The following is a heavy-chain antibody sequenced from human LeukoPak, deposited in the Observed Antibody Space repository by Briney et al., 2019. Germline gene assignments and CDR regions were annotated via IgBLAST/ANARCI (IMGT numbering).Heavy chain of an antibody. CDR1: KVTFSDYA. V-gene: IGHV3-23*01. J-gene: IGHJ5*02. CDR2: ISGSGGNT. CDR3: AKGTGINHYHWIDP. Sequence: GGSLRLSCAASKVTFSDYAMNWVRQAPGKGLEWVSGISGSGGNTYYADSVKGRFTISRDNSKNTLYLQMNSLRAEDAALYYCAKGTGINHYHWIDPWGQGTQVTVSS. D-gene: IGHD3/OR15-3a*01.